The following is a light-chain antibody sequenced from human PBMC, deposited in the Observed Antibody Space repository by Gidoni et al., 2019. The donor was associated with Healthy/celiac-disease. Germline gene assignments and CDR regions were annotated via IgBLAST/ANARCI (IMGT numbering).Light chain of an antibody. CDR1: QGIRHD. J-gene: IGKJ1*01. CDR3: LQDYNYPRT. V-gene: IGKV1-6*01. Sequence: AIQMTQSPSSLSASVGDRVTITYRASQGIRHDLGWYQQKPGKAPKLLIYAASSLQSGVPSRFSGSGSGTDFTLTISSLQPEDFATYYCLQDYNYPRTFGQGTKVEIK. CDR2: AAS.